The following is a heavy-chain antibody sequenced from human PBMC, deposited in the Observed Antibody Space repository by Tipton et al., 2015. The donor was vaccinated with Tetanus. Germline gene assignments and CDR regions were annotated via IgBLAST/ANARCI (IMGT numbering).Heavy chain of an antibody. V-gene: IGHV3-23*01. CDR3: AKDPASRGWFDP. CDR1: GFTFSHFA. Sequence: GSLRLSCVASGFTFSHFAVSWVRRAPGRGLEWVSGISVRGSHTYYADPVKGRFSISRDNSKNTVYLQMNSLRDEDTAVYHCAKDPASRGWFDPWGQGTLVSVSS. CDR2: ISVRGSHT. J-gene: IGHJ5*02.